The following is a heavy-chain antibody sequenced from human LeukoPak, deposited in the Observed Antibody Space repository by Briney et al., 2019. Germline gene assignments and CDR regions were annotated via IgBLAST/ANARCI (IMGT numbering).Heavy chain of an antibody. D-gene: IGHD5-24*01. CDR3: AKSVEMAKYFDY. V-gene: IGHV3-30*18. CDR1: GFTFSSYG. CDR2: ISYDGSNK. Sequence: GRSLRLSCAASGFTFSSYGMHWVRQAPGNGLEWVAVISYDGSNKYYADSVKGRFTISRDNSKNTLYLQMNSLRAEDTAVYYCAKSVEMAKYFDYWGQGTLVTVSS. J-gene: IGHJ4*02.